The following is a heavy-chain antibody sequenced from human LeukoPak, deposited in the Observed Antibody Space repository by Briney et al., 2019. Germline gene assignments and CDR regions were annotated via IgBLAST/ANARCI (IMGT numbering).Heavy chain of an antibody. Sequence: GGSLTLSCAASGFTFSSYGMHWVRQAPGKGLEWVAVISYDGSNKYYADSEKRRFTISRDNSKNTLYLQMSSLRAEDTAVYYCAKDNYYDSSGSDFDYWGQGTLVTVSS. J-gene: IGHJ4*02. CDR3: AKDNYYDSSGSDFDY. V-gene: IGHV3-30*18. CDR2: ISYDGSNK. D-gene: IGHD3-22*01. CDR1: GFTFSSYG.